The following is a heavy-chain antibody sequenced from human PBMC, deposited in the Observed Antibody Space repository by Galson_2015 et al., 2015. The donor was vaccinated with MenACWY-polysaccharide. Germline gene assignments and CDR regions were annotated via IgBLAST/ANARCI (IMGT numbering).Heavy chain of an antibody. J-gene: IGHJ5*02. CDR2: MHHSGRS. CDR3: ARGGRAVSNRNWFDP. V-gene: IGHV4-59*12. CDR1: GGSIRSDL. D-gene: IGHD3-16*01. Sequence: LSLTCTVSGGSIRSDLWSWFRQSPTKELEWIGFMHHSGRSNYNPSVKSRVTISVDTPNNQFSLKLNSVTAADTAVYYCARGGRAVSNRNWFDPWGQGTLVTVSS.